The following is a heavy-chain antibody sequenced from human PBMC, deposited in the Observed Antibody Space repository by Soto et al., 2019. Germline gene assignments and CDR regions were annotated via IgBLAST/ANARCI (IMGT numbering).Heavy chain of an antibody. D-gene: IGHD2-8*01. J-gene: IGHJ6*02. CDR3: ARGDSTDCSNGVCSFFYNHDMDV. CDR1: GYSFTDYH. CDR2: INPKSGGT. V-gene: IGHV1-2*04. Sequence: SVKVSCKASGYSFTDYHIHWVRQAPGQGLEWLGRINPKSGGTSTAQKFQGWVTMTTDTSISTASMELTRLTSDDTAIYYCARGDSTDCSNGVCSFFYNHDMDVWGQGTTVAVSS.